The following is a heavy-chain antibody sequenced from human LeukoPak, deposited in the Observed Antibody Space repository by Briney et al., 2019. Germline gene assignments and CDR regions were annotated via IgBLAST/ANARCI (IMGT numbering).Heavy chain of an antibody. J-gene: IGHJ4*02. D-gene: IGHD1-26*01. CDR1: GFTFSSYA. V-gene: IGHV3-30-3*01. Sequence: PGGSLRLSCAASGFTFSSYAMHWVRQAPGKGREWVAVISYDGSDKYYADSVKGRFTLSRDNPKNTLFLQMNSLRAEDTAVYYCARDGTSTDDYWGQGTLVTVSS. CDR2: ISYDGSDK. CDR3: ARDGTSTDDY.